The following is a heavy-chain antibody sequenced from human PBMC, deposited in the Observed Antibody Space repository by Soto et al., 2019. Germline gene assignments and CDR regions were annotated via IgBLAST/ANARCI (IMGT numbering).Heavy chain of an antibody. CDR3: ARSFGWYAIDY. Sequence: QVLLQESGPGLVQPSGTLSLSCAVSGGSIRSNYFWGWVRQPPGKGLEWVGDISHSGSVNYNPSLKSIVTITIDKSKNQFSLKLNSVTAADTAVYYCARSFGWYAIDYWGQGTLVIVSS. D-gene: IGHD6-19*01. CDR1: GGSIRSNYF. CDR2: ISHSGSV. J-gene: IGHJ4*02. V-gene: IGHV4-4*02.